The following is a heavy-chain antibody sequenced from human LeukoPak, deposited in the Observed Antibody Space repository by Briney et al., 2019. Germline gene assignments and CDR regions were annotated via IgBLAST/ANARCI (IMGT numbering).Heavy chain of an antibody. V-gene: IGHV3-21*01. D-gene: IGHD3-3*01. CDR1: GFTFSGYS. CDR3: ARDGYQVPTIFGTFDP. Sequence: GGSLRLSCAASGFTFSGYSMNWVRQAPGKGLEWVSLISAGSRHIYYADSVRGRFTISRDDAKNSLYLQMNSLRAEDTAVYYCARDGYQVPTIFGTFDPWGQGTLVTVSS. J-gene: IGHJ5*02. CDR2: ISAGSRHI.